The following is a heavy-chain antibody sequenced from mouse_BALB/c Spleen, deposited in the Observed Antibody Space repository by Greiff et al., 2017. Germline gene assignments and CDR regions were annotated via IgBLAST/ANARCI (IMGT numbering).Heavy chain of an antibody. V-gene: IGHV5-12-2*01. CDR3: ARLYGSSYYFDY. CDR2: ISNGGGST. Sequence: EVQVVESGGGLVQPGGSLKLSCAASGFTFSSYTMSWVRQTPEKRLEWVAYISNGGGSTYYPDTVKGRFTISRDNAKNTLYLQMSSLKSEDTAMYYCARLYGSSYYFDYWGQGTTLTVSS. CDR1: GFTFSSYT. D-gene: IGHD1-1*01. J-gene: IGHJ2*01.